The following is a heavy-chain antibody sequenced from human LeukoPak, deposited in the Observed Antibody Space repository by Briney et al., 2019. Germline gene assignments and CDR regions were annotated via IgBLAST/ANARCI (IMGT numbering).Heavy chain of an antibody. CDR2: ISGSGGGT. V-gene: IGHV3-23*01. CDR1: GFTFSTYA. J-gene: IGHJ4*02. CDR3: AGDRNPSWFYY. Sequence: GGSLRLSCAASGFTFSTYAMSWVRQAPGKGLEWVSSISGSGGGTHYGDSVKGRFTISRDNSKNTLYLQMNSLRAEDTAVYYCAGDRNPSWFYYWGQGTLLIVSS. D-gene: IGHD2/OR15-2a*01.